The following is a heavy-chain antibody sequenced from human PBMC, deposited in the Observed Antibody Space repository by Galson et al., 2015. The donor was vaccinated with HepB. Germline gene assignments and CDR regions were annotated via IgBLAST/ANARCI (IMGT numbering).Heavy chain of an antibody. CDR2: ISAYNGNT. Sequence: SVKVSCKASGYTFTSYGISWVRQAPGQGLEWMGWISAYNGNTNYAQKLQGRVTMTTDTSTSTAYMELRSLRSDDTAVYYCARVKWDSSGWYFWYFDLWGRGTLVTVSS. V-gene: IGHV1-18*04. CDR1: GYTFTSYG. CDR3: ARVKWDSSGWYFWYFDL. J-gene: IGHJ2*01. D-gene: IGHD6-19*01.